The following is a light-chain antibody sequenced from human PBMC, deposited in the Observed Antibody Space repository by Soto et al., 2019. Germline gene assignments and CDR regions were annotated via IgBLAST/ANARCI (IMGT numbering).Light chain of an antibody. CDR1: SSDVGAYIY. Sequence: QSALTQPASVSRSPGQSITISCTGTSSDVGAYIYVSWYQHHPGKAPKVMIYEVTNRPSGVSDRFSGSKSGNTASLTISGLQAEDEADYYCCSYTSSRTYVFGTGTKVTVL. J-gene: IGLJ1*01. CDR2: EVT. CDR3: CSYTSSRTYV. V-gene: IGLV2-14*01.